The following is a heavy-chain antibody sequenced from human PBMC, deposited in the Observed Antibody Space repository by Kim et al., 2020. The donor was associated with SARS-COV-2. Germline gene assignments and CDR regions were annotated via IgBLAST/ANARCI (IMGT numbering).Heavy chain of an antibody. J-gene: IGHJ4*02. V-gene: IGHV3-21*04. D-gene: IGHD6-19*01. Sequence: YEDSVTDRFTNSRDNASASLSLQMNSLGAEDTAVYYCAGVLTSGWSYFDYWGQGTLVTVSS. CDR3: AGVLTSGWSYFDY.